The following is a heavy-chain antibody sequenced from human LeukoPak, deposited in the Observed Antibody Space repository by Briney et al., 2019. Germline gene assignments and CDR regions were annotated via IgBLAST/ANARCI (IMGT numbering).Heavy chain of an antibody. Sequence: GGSLRLSCAASGFTFSSYSMNWVRQAPGKGLEWVSSISSSSSYIYYADSVKGRFTISRDNAKNSLYLQMDSLRAEDTAVYYCARDIGYCSSTSCGSHAFDIWGQGTMVTVSS. J-gene: IGHJ3*02. D-gene: IGHD2-2*01. CDR3: ARDIGYCSSTSCGSHAFDI. CDR1: GFTFSSYS. CDR2: ISSSSSYI. V-gene: IGHV3-21*01.